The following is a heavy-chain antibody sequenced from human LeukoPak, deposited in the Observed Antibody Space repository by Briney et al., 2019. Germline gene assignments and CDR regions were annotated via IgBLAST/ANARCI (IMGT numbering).Heavy chain of an antibody. CDR3: AFGYSGYVASQDAFDI. Sequence: ASVKVSCKASDYTFTSYGISWVRQAPGQGLEWMGWISAYNGNTNYAQKLQGRVTMTTDTSTSTAYMELRSLRSDDTAVYYCAFGYSGYVASQDAFDIWGQGTMVTVSS. CDR1: DYTFTSYG. D-gene: IGHD5-12*01. J-gene: IGHJ3*02. CDR2: ISAYNGNT. V-gene: IGHV1-18*01.